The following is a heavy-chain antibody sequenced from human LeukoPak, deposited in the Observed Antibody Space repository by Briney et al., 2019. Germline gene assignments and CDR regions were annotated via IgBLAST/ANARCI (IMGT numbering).Heavy chain of an antibody. D-gene: IGHD3-10*01. V-gene: IGHV3-30-3*01. J-gene: IGHJ4*02. CDR1: GFTFSSYA. Sequence: GGSLRLSCAASGFTFSSYAMHWVRQAPGKGLEWVAVISYDGSNKYYADSVKGRFTISRDNSKNTLYLQMNSLRAEDTAVYYCARGRYYGSGSYQGYFDYWGQGTLVTVSS. CDR3: ARGRYYGSGSYQGYFDY. CDR2: ISYDGSNK.